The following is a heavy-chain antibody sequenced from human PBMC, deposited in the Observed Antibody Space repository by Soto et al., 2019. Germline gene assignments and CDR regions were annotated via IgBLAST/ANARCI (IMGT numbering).Heavy chain of an antibody. CDR1: GGYISGYY. J-gene: IGHJ4*02. D-gene: IGHD2-21*01. Sequence: AETLSLTCTVSGGYISGYYWTWIRQPPGKGLEWIGYMYYRGNTKSNPSLKSRVTISLDRSKNQFSLKLTSVTAADSAVYYCARGGDYYFDSWGQGTLVTVS. CDR2: MYYRGNT. V-gene: IGHV4-59*12. CDR3: ARGGDYYFDS.